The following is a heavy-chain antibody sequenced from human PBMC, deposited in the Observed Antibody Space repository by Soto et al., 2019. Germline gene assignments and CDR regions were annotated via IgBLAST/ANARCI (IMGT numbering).Heavy chain of an antibody. J-gene: IGHJ3*02. CDR3: ARTRDFWSGNDAFDI. CDR2: MYYSGST. V-gene: IGHV4-61*01. D-gene: IGHD3-3*01. Sequence: SETLSLTCTVSGGSVSSGSYYWSWIRQPPGKGLEWIGYMYYSGSTNYNPSLKSRVTISLDTSKNQFSLKLSSVTAADTAVYFCARTRDFWSGNDAFDIWGQGTMVTVS. CDR1: GGSVSSGSYY.